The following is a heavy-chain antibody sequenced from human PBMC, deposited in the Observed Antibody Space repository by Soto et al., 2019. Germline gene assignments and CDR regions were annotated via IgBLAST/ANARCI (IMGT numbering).Heavy chain of an antibody. CDR2: ITPILGIP. CDR3: ARRGPVDYGDYNF. J-gene: IGHJ4*02. V-gene: IGHV1-69*02. CDR1: GVALSNHF. Sequence: QVQLVQSGAEVRKPGSSVKVSCTTSGVALSNHFISWVRLAPGQGLEWMGRITPILGIPNYSQNFQGRLTLTADRSTKRVYMELSSLRSEDSAVYYCARRGPVDYGDYNFWGQGTLVTVSS. D-gene: IGHD4-17*01.